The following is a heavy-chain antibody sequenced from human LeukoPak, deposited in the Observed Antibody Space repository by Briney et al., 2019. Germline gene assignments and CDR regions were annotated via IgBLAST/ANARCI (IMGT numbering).Heavy chain of an antibody. Sequence: GGSLRHSCAASGFTFSSYAMHWVRQAPGKGLEWVAVISYDGSNKYYADSVKGRFTISRDNSKNTLYLQMNSLRAEDTAVYYCARDNSGYDLMPFDYWGQGTLVTVSS. CDR1: GFTFSSYA. V-gene: IGHV3-30*04. CDR2: ISYDGSNK. D-gene: IGHD5-12*01. J-gene: IGHJ4*02. CDR3: ARDNSGYDLMPFDY.